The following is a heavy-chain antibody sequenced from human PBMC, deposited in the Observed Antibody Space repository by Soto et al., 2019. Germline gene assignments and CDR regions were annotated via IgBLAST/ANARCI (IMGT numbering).Heavy chain of an antibody. V-gene: IGHV4-34*01. CDR2: INHSGST. CDR3: ARGIPVRYFYWLVMIDL. Sequence: QVQLQQWGAGLLKPSETLSLTCAVYGGSFSGYYWSWIRQPPGKGLEWIGEINHSGSTNYNPSLKSRPTITVDMSNCQFPLQLSSVTAAVTTVDYCARGIPVRYFYWLVMIDLWGNGIMVTVTT. CDR1: GGSFSGYY. J-gene: IGHJ5*02. D-gene: IGHD3-9*01.